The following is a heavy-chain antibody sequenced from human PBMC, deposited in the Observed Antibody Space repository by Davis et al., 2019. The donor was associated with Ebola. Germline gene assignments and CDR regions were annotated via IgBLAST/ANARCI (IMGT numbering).Heavy chain of an antibody. CDR1: GYTFTGYY. D-gene: IGHD6-6*01. Sequence: ASVKVSCKASGYTFTGYYMHWVRQAPGQGLEWMGWINPNSGGTNYAQKFQGWVTMTRDTSISTAYMELSRLRSDDMAVYYCARDLDSSSSGPGDYWGQGTLVTVSS. CDR3: ARDLDSSSSGPGDY. CDR2: INPNSGGT. J-gene: IGHJ4*02. V-gene: IGHV1-2*04.